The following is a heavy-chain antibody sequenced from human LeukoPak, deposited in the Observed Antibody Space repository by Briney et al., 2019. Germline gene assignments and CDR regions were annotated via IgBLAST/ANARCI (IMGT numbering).Heavy chain of an antibody. D-gene: IGHD3-3*01. CDR3: AKLGITNYDLWSGYFDF. J-gene: IGHJ4*02. CDR2: ISGSDGST. V-gene: IGHV3-23*01. CDR1: GFTFYTYA. Sequence: GGSLRLSCAASGFTFYTYAMHWVRQAPGKGLEWVSGISGSDGSTYYADSVKGRFTISRDNSKNTLYLQMNSLRVEDTAMYYCAKLGITNYDLWSGYFDFWGQGTLVTVSS.